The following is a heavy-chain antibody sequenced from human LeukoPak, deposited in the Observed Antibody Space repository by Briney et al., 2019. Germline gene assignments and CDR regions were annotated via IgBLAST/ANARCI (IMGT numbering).Heavy chain of an antibody. CDR1: GFTFSSYA. V-gene: IGHV3-64*01. Sequence: PGGSLRLSCAASGFTFSSYAIHWVRQAPGKGLEWVSGISSNGGSTYYANSVKGRFTISRDDSKNTLYLQMGSLRTEDMAVYYCARSYGGGWWYFDYWDQGAQVTVSS. CDR2: ISSNGGST. CDR3: ARSYGGGWWYFDY. J-gene: IGHJ4*02. D-gene: IGHD6-19*01.